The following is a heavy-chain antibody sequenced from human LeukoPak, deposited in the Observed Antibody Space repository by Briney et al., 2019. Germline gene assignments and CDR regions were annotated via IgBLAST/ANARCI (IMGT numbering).Heavy chain of an antibody. CDR2: IRYDGSNK. V-gene: IGHV3-30*02. Sequence: GGSLRLSCAASEFTFSSYGMHWVRQAPGKGLEWAAFIRYDGSNKYYADSVKGRFTISRDNSKNTLYLQMNSLRAEDTAVYYCAREGDYGGNRGVDYWGQGTLVTVSS. CDR1: EFTFSSYG. CDR3: AREGDYGGNRGVDY. D-gene: IGHD4-23*01. J-gene: IGHJ4*02.